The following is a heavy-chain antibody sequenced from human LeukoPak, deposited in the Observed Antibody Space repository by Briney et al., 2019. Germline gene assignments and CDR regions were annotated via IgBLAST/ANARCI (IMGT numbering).Heavy chain of an antibody. CDR2: INPDRCGT. V-gene: IGHV1-2*02. D-gene: IGHD2-15*01. CDR1: GYRFKDYY. Sequence: AAVNVSCKASGYRFKDYYIHWVRQAPGQGPEGMGWINPDRCGTKYTQNFQGRVTMTRDTSTTTAYMELLSLNSDATALYSCVSGVGVSVSCGGSECDRDFWGQGTLVTVSA. CDR3: VSGVGVSVSCGGSECDRDF. J-gene: IGHJ4*02.